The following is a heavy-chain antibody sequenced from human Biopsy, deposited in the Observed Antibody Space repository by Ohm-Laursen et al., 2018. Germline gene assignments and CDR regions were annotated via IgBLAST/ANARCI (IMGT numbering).Heavy chain of an antibody. CDR1: GGSINGGSYY. V-gene: IGHV4-61*01. Sequence: SETLSLTCTVSGGSINGGSYYWSWLRQPPGKGLEWIGYIYYNGNTHYNPSLKSRVTMSIDTSKNQFSLRLSSVTSADTAVYYCAREDYYTWFDPWGQGTLVTVSS. CDR3: AREDYYTWFDP. D-gene: IGHD2/OR15-2a*01. CDR2: IYYNGNT. J-gene: IGHJ5*02.